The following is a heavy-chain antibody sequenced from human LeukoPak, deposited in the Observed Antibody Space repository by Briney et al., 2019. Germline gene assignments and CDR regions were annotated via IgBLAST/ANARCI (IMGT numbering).Heavy chain of an antibody. CDR3: ARDSSSWCFDY. CDR2: IYYSGST. Sequence: SETLSLTCTVSGGSISSYYWSWIRQLPGKGLEWIGYIYYSGSTNYNPSLKSRVTISVDTSKNQFSLKLSSVTAADTAVYYCARDSSSWCFDYWGQGTLVTVSS. V-gene: IGHV4-59*01. D-gene: IGHD6-13*01. CDR1: GGSISSYY. J-gene: IGHJ4*02.